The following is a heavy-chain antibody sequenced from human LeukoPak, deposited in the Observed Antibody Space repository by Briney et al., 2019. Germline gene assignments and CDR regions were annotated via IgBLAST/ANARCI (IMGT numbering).Heavy chain of an antibody. CDR2: IYYSGST. CDR1: GGSISHYF. Sequence: SETLSLTCTVSGGSISHYFWIWIRQPPGKALEWIGYIYYSGSTNYNPSLKSRVTISVDPSKNQFSLKLNSVTAADTAVYYCAKTVAGYWYFDLWGRGTLVTVSS. J-gene: IGHJ2*01. D-gene: IGHD6-19*01. V-gene: IGHV4-59*08. CDR3: AKTVAGYWYFDL.